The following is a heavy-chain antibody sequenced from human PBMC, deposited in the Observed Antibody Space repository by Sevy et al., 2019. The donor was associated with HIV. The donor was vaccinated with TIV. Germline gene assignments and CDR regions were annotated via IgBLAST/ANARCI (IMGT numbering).Heavy chain of an antibody. CDR3: AREIVVVTAISKYYYYYGMDV. CDR2: IWYDGSNK. V-gene: IGHV3-33*01. Sequence: GGSLRLSCAASGYTFSDYGMHWVRQAPGKGLEWVAVIWYDGSNKNYADSGKGRFTISRDNSKNMLYLQMDSLRAEDTAVYYCAREIVVVTAISKYYYYYGMDVWGQGTTVTVSS. J-gene: IGHJ6*02. CDR1: GYTFSDYG. D-gene: IGHD2-21*02.